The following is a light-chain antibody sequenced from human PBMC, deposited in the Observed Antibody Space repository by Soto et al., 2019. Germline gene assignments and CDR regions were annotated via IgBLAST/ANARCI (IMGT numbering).Light chain of an antibody. Sequence: DIQMTQSPSTLSASVGDRVTITCRASQSISSWLAWYQQKPGKAPKLLIYDASSLEGGVPSRFIRSGSPTEFSLTISTLQPEHFATYSGQPFNSYVRTFGQGTTVDIK. V-gene: IGKV1-5*01. J-gene: IGKJ1*01. CDR1: QSISSW. CDR2: DAS. CDR3: QPFNSYVRT.